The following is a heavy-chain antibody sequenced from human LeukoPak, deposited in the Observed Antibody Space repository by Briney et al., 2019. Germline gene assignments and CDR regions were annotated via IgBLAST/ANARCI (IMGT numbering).Heavy chain of an antibody. Sequence: GGSLRLSCAASGFTFSSYWMSWVRQAPGKGLEWVANIKQDGSEKYYVDSVKGRFTISRDNAKNSLYLQMNSLRAEDTAVYYCARGFFDYVWGSYRSISFDYWGQGTLVTVSS. CDR1: GFTFSSYW. V-gene: IGHV3-7*01. CDR3: ARGFFDYVWGSYRSISFDY. J-gene: IGHJ4*02. CDR2: IKQDGSEK. D-gene: IGHD3-16*02.